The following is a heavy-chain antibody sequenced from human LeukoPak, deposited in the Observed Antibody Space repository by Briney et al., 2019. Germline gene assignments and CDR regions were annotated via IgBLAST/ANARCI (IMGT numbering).Heavy chain of an antibody. Sequence: GGSLRLSCAASGFTLSNYAMSWVRQAPGKGLEWVSAVSGRDDSTYYADSVKGRFTISRDTSKNTLYLQMNSLRAEDTAVYYCAKWGDYDILTGYYDPDYWGQGTLVTVSS. V-gene: IGHV3-23*01. J-gene: IGHJ4*02. CDR3: AKWGDYDILTGYYDPDY. CDR1: GFTLSNYA. D-gene: IGHD3-9*01. CDR2: VSGRDDST.